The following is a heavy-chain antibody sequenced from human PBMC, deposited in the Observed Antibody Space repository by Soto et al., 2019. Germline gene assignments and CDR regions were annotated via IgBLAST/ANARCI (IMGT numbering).Heavy chain of an antibody. D-gene: IGHD3-10*01. V-gene: IGHV4-34*01. CDR1: GGSFSGYY. CDR3: ARGRRSYYGSGSYYVPGNAFDI. J-gene: IGHJ3*02. Sequence: SETLSLTCAVYGGSFSGYYWSWIRQPPGKGLEWIGEINHSGSTNYNPSLKSRVTISVDTSKNQFSLKLSSVTAADTAVYYCARGRRSYYGSGSYYVPGNAFDIWGQGTMVT. CDR2: INHSGST.